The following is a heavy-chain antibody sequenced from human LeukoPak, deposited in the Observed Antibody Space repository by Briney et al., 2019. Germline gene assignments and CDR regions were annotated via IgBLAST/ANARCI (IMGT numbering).Heavy chain of an antibody. D-gene: IGHD1-1*01. J-gene: IGHJ6*02. CDR3: ARDRQGTLNYYYYGMDV. CDR2: IYSGGST. V-gene: IGHV3-66*01. CDR1: GFTFSIYS. Sequence: GGSLRLSCAASGFTFSIYSMNCVRQAPGKGLEWDSDIYSGGSTYCADSVKGRFTISRDNSKNTRYLQMNSLRAEDTAVYYCARDRQGTLNYYYYGMDVWGQGTTVTVSS.